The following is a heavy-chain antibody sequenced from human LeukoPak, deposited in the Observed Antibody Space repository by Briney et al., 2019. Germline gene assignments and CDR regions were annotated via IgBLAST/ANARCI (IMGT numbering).Heavy chain of an antibody. CDR2: ISGSGGST. CDR3: ARGGYCSSTSCPTNWFDP. V-gene: IGHV3-23*01. D-gene: IGHD2-2*01. Sequence: PGGSLRLSCAASGFTFSNYAMSWVRQAPGKGLEWVSTISGSGGSTHYADSVKGRFTISRDNSKNTLYLQMNSLRAEDTAVYYCARGGYCSSTSCPTNWFDPWGQGTLVTVSS. CDR1: GFTFSNYA. J-gene: IGHJ5*02.